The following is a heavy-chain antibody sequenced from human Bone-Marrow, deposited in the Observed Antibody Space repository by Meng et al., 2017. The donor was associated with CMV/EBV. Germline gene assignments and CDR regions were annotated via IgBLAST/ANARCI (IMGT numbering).Heavy chain of an antibody. D-gene: IGHD6-6*01. CDR2: IRSKAYGGTT. Sequence: GESLKISCAASGFTFDDYGMSWVRQAPGKGLEWVGFIRSKAYGGTTEYAASVKGRFTISRDDSKSIAYLQMNSLKTEDTAVYYCTRDRAARRSRYYGMDVWGQGTTVTCSS. CDR3: TRDRAARRSRYYGMDV. V-gene: IGHV3-49*04. CDR1: GFTFDDYG. J-gene: IGHJ6*01.